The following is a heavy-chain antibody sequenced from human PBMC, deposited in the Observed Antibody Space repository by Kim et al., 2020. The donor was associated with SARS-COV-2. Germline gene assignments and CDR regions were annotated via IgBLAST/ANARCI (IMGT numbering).Heavy chain of an antibody. CDR3: ARQKTYYYDSSGYYYGDANWFDP. Sequence: SETLSLTCTVSGGSISSSSYYWGWIRQPPGKGLEWIGSIYYSGSTYYNPSLKSRVTISVDTSKNQFSLKLSSVTAADTAVYYCARQKTYYYDSSGYYYGDANWFDPWGQGTLVTVSS. V-gene: IGHV4-39*01. D-gene: IGHD3-22*01. J-gene: IGHJ5*02. CDR1: GGSISSSSYY. CDR2: IYYSGST.